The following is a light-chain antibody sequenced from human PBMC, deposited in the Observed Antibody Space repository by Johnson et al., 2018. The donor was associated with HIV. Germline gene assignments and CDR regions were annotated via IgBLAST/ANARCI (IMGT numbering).Light chain of an antibody. Sequence: LTQPPSVSAAPGQKVTISCSGSSSNIGNNYVSWYQQLPGTAPKLLIYENNKRPSGIPDRFSGSKSGTSATLGITGLQTGDDADYYFGTWDSSLIAGQGVFGTGTKVTVL. J-gene: IGLJ1*01. V-gene: IGLV1-51*02. CDR2: ENN. CDR3: GTWDSSLIAGQGV. CDR1: SSNIGNNY.